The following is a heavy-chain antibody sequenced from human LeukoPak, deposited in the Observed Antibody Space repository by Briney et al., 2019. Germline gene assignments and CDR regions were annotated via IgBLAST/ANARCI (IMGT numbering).Heavy chain of an antibody. CDR1: GFTFSSYE. D-gene: IGHD5-12*01. CDR2: ISSSGSTI. Sequence: GGSLRLSCAASGFTFSSYEMNWVRQAPGKGLEWVSYISSSGSTIYYADSVKGRFTISRDNAKNSLYLQMNSLSIEDTALYYCAKDRGYEVIFDPWGQGTLVAVSS. CDR3: AKDRGYEVIFDP. V-gene: IGHV3-48*03. J-gene: IGHJ5*02.